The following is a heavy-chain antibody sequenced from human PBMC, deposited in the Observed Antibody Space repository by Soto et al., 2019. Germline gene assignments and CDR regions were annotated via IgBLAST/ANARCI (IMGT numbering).Heavy chain of an antibody. J-gene: IGHJ4*02. CDR1: GFTFRVYA. D-gene: IGHD2-2*01. CDR2: IGGTGNTT. CDR3: ARIRQLLFVS. Sequence: VHLSESGGALVQPGGSLRLSCAASGFTFRVYAMSWFRQAPGGGLEWVSAIGGTGNTTYYADSVKGRFTIARDNSRDTLYLQMTSLRVEDMAVYYCARIRQLLFVSWGQGTLVSVS. V-gene: IGHV3-23*01.